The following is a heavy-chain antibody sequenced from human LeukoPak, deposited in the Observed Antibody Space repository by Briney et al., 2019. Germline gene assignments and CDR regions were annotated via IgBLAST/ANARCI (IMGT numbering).Heavy chain of an antibody. CDR3: ARDNEHYFDY. CDR2: IGYDGSDK. Sequence: GRSLRLSCAASGFTFSRYGMHWVRQAPGKGLEWVAVIGYDGSDKYYADSVKGRFTISRDNSKNTLYPQMNTLRAEDTAVYYCARDNEHYFDYWGQGTLVTVSS. J-gene: IGHJ4*02. CDR1: GFTFSRYG. D-gene: IGHD1-1*01. V-gene: IGHV3-33*01.